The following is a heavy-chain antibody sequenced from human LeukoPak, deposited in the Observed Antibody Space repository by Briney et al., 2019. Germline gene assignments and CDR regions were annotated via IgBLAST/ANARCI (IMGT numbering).Heavy chain of an antibody. CDR3: AREGYGDYVAWFDP. CDR2: IYTSGST. V-gene: IGHV4-4*07. D-gene: IGHD4-17*01. CDR1: GGSISSYY. J-gene: IGHJ5*02. Sequence: SETLPLTCTVSGGSISSYYWSWIRQPAGKGLGWIGRIYTSGSTNYNPSLKSRVTMSVDTSKNQFSLKLSSVTAADTAVYYCAREGYGDYVAWFDPWGQGTLVTVSS.